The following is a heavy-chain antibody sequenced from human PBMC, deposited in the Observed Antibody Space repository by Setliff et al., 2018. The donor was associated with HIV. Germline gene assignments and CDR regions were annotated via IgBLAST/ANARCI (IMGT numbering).Heavy chain of an antibody. CDR1: GYTLTELS. CDR3: ARDRGSYYEGSYYYYGMDV. V-gene: IGHV1-24*01. J-gene: IGHJ6*02. D-gene: IGHD1-26*01. CDR2: FDPEDGET. Sequence: ASVKVSCKVSGYTLTELSMHWVRQAPGKGLEWMGGFDPEDGETIYAQRFQGRVTMTEDTSTDTAYMDLSSLRSEDTAVYYCARDRGSYYEGSYYYYGMDVWGQGTTVTVSS.